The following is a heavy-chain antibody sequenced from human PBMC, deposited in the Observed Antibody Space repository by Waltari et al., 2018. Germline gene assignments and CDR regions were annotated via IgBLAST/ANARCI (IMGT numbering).Heavy chain of an antibody. Sequence: QVQLVESGGGVVQPGRSLKLSCEGSGFTFNDFSFHWIRQAPGKGQEWMALISYDGSNDYYADSGKGRFTISRDNSKNMLYLQISSLRSEDTAVYYCARDASRTFDLWGQGT. J-gene: IGHJ5*02. V-gene: IGHV3-30*15. CDR2: ISYDGSND. CDR3: ARDASRTFDL. CDR1: GFTFNDFS.